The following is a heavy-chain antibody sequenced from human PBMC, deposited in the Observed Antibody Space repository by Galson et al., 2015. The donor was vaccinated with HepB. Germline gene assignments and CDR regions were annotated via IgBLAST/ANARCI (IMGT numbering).Heavy chain of an antibody. J-gene: IGHJ6*02. CDR1: GFTFSSYS. V-gene: IGHV3-21*01. D-gene: IGHD3-10*01. Sequence: SLRLSCAASGFTFSSYSMNWVRQAPGKGLEWVSSISSSSSYIYYADSVKGRFTISRDNAKNSLYLQMNSLRAEDTAVYYCAREGRAPSQFGELRDYYYYGMDVWGQGTTVTVSS. CDR3: AREGRAPSQFGELRDYYYYGMDV. CDR2: ISSSSSYI.